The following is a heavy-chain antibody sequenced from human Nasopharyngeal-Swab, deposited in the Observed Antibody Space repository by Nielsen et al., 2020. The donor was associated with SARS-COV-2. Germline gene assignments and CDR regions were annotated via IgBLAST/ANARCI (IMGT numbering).Heavy chain of an antibody. CDR2: IYYSGST. CDR3: ASLEGITVAGTLIDY. D-gene: IGHD6-19*01. J-gene: IGHJ4*02. V-gene: IGHV4-39*01. Sequence: SETLSLTCTVSGGSISSSSYYWGWIRQPPGKGLEWIGSIYYSGSTYYNPSLKRRVTISVDTSKNQFSLKLSSVTAADTAVYYCASLEGITVAGTLIDYWGQGTLVTVSS. CDR1: GGSISSSSYY.